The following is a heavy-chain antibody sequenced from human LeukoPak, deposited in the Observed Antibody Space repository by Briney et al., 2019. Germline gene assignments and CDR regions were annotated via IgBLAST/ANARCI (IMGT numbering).Heavy chain of an antibody. D-gene: IGHD6-19*01. CDR1: GGSISSYY. V-gene: IGHV4-59*01. Sequence: SETLSLTCTVSGGSISSYYWSWVRQPPGKGLEWIGHIYYSGSTNYNPSLTRRINISVDTSKHKFSLKLISVTAADTAVYYCARDRVEVADTSYFDLWGRGTLVTVSS. CDR3: ARDRVEVADTSYFDL. J-gene: IGHJ2*01. CDR2: IYYSGST.